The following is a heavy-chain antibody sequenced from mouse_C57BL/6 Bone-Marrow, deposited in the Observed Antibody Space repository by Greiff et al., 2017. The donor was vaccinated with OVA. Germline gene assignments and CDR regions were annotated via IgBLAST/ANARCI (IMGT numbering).Heavy chain of an antibody. V-gene: IGHV5-17*01. Sequence: EVKLVESGGGLVKPGGSLKLSCAASGFTFSDYGMHWVRQAPEKGLEWVAYISSGSSTIYYADTVKGRFTISRDNAKNTLFLQMTSLRSEDTAMYYCAPFSYYYGSSYEGFAYWGQGTLVTVSA. CDR2: ISSGSSTI. CDR3: APFSYYYGSSYEGFAY. CDR1: GFTFSDYG. J-gene: IGHJ3*01. D-gene: IGHD1-1*01.